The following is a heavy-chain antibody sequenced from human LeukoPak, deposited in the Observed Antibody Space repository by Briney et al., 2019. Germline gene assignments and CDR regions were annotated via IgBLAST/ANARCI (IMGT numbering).Heavy chain of an antibody. J-gene: IGHJ4*02. Sequence: GGSLRLSCAASGFTFSDHHMDWVRQAPGKGLEWIGRSRNKGRGYSTVFAASVKGRFTISRDEPKNSLYLQMNSLKTEDTAVYYCMDTDVVGDFDCWGQGTLVTVSS. CDR2: SRNKGRGYST. CDR3: MDTDVVGDFDC. CDR1: GFTFSDHH. D-gene: IGHD5-18*01. V-gene: IGHV3-72*01.